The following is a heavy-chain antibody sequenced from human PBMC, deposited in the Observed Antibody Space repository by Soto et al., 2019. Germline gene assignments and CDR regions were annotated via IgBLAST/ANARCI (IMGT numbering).Heavy chain of an antibody. CDR3: ARSSGTYSDFDY. CDR1: GYSFTAYC. Sequence: GASVKVSCKASGYSFTAYCVHWVRQAPGQGLEWMGWINPNSGGTNYAQRFQGRVAMTTDTSTNTAHMELNSLKSDDTALYFCARSSGTYSDFDYWGQGTQVTVSS. J-gene: IGHJ4*01. CDR2: INPNSGGT. D-gene: IGHD1-26*01. V-gene: IGHV1-2*02.